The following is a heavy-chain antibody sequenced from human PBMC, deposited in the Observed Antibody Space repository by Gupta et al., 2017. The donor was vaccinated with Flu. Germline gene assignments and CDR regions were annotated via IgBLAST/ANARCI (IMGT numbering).Heavy chain of an antibody. CDR1: GGSISRGSYY. D-gene: IGHD5-24*01. J-gene: IGHJ4*02. CDR3: ASRAVVRRDGYNLDY. Sequence: QVQLQESGPGLVKPSQTLSLTCTVSGGSISRGSYYWSWLRQPAGKGLEWIGRIYTSGSTNYNPSLKSRVTISVDTSKNQFSLKLSSVTAADTAVYYCASRAVVRRDGYNLDYWGQGTLVTVSS. V-gene: IGHV4-61*02. CDR2: IYTSGST.